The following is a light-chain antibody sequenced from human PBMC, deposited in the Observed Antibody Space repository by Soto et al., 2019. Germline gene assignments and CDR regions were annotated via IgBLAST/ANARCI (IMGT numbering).Light chain of an antibody. CDR3: QSYDSIHVV. CDR2: GNS. V-gene: IGLV1-40*01. J-gene: IGLJ2*01. Sequence: QSVLTQPPSVSGAPGQRVTISCTGSSSNIGAGYNVHWYQHLPGTAPKVLIYGNSNRPSGVPDRFSGSKSGTSASLAITGLQAEDEADYYCQSYDSIHVVFGGGTKVTVL. CDR1: SSNIGAGYN.